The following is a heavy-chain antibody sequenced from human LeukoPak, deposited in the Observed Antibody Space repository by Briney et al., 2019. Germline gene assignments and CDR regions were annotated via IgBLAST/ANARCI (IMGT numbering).Heavy chain of an antibody. Sequence: SSETLSLTCSVSGGSISGYYWSWIRQPPGKGLEWIGYIYYTGSTNYNPSLKSRVSISVDTSKNQFSLNVSSVTAADTAVYYCARGSSRLSGYSSSWGQGTLVTVSS. V-gene: IGHV4-59*01. CDR3: ARGSSRLSGYSSS. CDR2: IYYTGST. CDR1: GGSISGYY. D-gene: IGHD5-18*01. J-gene: IGHJ4*02.